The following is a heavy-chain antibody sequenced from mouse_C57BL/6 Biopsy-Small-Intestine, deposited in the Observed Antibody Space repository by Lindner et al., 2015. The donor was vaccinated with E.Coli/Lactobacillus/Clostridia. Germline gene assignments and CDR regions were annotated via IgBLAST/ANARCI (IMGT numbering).Heavy chain of an antibody. J-gene: IGHJ1*01. V-gene: IGHV1-7*01. CDR2: MRPNNGDT. CDR3: ARVNDYFYFMDV. D-gene: IGHD2-13*01. Sequence: SVKVSCKASGYAFTTYGVSWVRQAPGQGLEWMGWMRPNNGDTMYAQSLQGRVTMTADTSTSTAYMEVRSLRSDDTAVYYCARVNDYFYFMDVWGQGTTVTVSS. CDR1: GYAFTTYG.